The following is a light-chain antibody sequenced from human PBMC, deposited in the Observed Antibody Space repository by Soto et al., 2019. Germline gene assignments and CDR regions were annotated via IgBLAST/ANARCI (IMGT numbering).Light chain of an antibody. V-gene: IGKV3D-15*01. Sequence: EVVMTQSPATLSVSPGERATLSCRDSQSVRSHLAWYQRKPGQAPSLLIFGASTRETGVPARFSGSEAGTEFTLTISTLQSEDVAVDFCQQYDDLTRTFGGGTKVDIK. CDR3: QQYDDLTRT. CDR2: GAS. CDR1: QSVRSH. J-gene: IGKJ4*01.